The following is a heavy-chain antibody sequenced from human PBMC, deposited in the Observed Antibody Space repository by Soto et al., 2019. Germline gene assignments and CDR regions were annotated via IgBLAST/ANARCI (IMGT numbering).Heavy chain of an antibody. CDR2: IYKSATT. D-gene: IGHD2-15*01. CDR3: ARGRYCLNGRCFPNWLDS. V-gene: IGHV4-30-4*01. J-gene: IGHJ5*01. CDR1: GDSISTVDYF. Sequence: SETLSLTCSVSGDSISTVDYFWAWIRQPPGQALEYIGYIYKSATTYYNPSFESRVAISLDTSKSQFSLNVTSVTAADTAVYFCARGRYCLNGRCFPNWLDSWGQGTLVTVYS.